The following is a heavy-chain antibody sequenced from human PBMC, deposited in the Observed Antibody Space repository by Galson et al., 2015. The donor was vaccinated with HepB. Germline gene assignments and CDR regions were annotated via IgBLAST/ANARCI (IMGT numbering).Heavy chain of an antibody. J-gene: IGHJ4*02. CDR2: LHAGGRT. CDR1: DFSVSTNY. CDR3: ARSLWLVYGISHFDH. V-gene: IGHV3-53*01. Sequence: SLRLSCAVSDFSVSTNYMSWVRQFPGKGLGWVSLLHAGGRTFYADSVKGRFAISRDDSKNILYLQMNSLRAEDTAVYYCARSLWLVYGISHFDHWGQGTLVTVSS. D-gene: IGHD6-19*01.